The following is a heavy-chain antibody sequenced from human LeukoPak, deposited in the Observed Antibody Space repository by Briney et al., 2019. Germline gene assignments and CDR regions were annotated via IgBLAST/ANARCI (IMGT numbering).Heavy chain of an antibody. D-gene: IGHD2-15*01. CDR1: GFTFDDYA. V-gene: IGHV3-9*01. CDR2: ISWNSGSI. J-gene: IGHJ4*02. Sequence: GGSLRLSCAASGFTFDDYAMHWVRQAPGKGLEWVSGISWNSGSIGYADSVKGRFTISRDNAKNSLYLQMNSLRAEDTALYYCAKDSGGGLFDYWGQGTLVTVTS. CDR3: AKDSGGGLFDY.